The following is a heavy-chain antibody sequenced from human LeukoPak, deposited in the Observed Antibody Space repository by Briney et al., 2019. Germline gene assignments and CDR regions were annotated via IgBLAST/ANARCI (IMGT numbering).Heavy chain of an antibody. CDR2: ISGSGGST. D-gene: IGHD1-26*01. Sequence: PGGSLRLSCAAPGFSVSNNYMAWVRQAPGKGLEWVSAISGSGGSTYYADSVKGRFTISRDNSKNTLYLQMNSLRAEDTAVYYCAKDLRIYNGGYYGGDYWGQGTLVTVSS. V-gene: IGHV3-23*01. CDR3: AKDLRIYNGGYYGGDY. CDR1: GFSVSNNY. J-gene: IGHJ4*02.